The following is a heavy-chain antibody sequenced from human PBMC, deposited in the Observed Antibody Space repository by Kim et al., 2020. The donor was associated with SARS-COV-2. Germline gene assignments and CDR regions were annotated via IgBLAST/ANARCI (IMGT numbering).Heavy chain of an antibody. J-gene: IGHJ3*02. V-gene: IGHV4-31*03. CDR3: ARVGGYDILTGPVAFDI. Sequence: SETLSLTCTVSGGSISSGGYYWSWIRQHPGKGLEWIGYIYYSGSTYYNPSLKSRVTISVDTSKNQFSLKLSSVTAADTAVYYCARVGGYDILTGPVAFDIWGQGTMVTVSS. CDR2: IYYSGST. CDR1: GGSISSGGYY. D-gene: IGHD3-9*01.